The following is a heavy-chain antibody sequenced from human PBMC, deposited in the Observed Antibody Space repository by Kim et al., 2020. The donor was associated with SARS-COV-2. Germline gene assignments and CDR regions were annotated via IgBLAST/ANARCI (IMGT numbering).Heavy chain of an antibody. D-gene: IGHD6-25*01. Sequence: SETLSLTCTVSGGSISSGSYYWSWIRQPAGKGLEWIGRIYTSGSTNYNPSLKSRVTISVDTSKNQFSLKLSSVTAADTAVYYCARDRAVRGWFDPWGQGTLVTVSS. CDR2: IYTSGST. J-gene: IGHJ5*02. CDR1: GGSISSGSYY. V-gene: IGHV4-61*02. CDR3: ARDRAVRGWFDP.